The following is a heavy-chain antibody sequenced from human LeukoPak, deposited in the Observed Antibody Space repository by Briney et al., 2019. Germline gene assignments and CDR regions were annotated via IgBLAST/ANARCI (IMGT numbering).Heavy chain of an antibody. CDR2: SRNKANSYST. CDR3: TRVSVGGFPWDL. CDR1: GFTFTDHY. D-gene: IGHD1-26*01. V-gene: IGHV3-72*01. Sequence: GGSLRLSCVASGFTFTDHYIDWVRQAPGKGLEWVGRSRNKANSYSTEYAASVQGRFTISRDASQTSLDLQMNGLKIDDTAIYCCTRVSVGGFPWDLWGQGALVTVSS. J-gene: IGHJ5*02.